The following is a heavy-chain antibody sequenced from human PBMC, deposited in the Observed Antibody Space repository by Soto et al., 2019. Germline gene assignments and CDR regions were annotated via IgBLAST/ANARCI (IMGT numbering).Heavy chain of an antibody. CDR3: ARSIRASGTTSAFDI. CDR1: GFTFSSYA. CDR2: ISYDGSNK. D-gene: IGHD1-1*01. J-gene: IGHJ3*02. Sequence: QVQLVESGGGVVQPGRSLRLSCAASGFTFSSYAMHWVRQAPGKGLEWVAVISYDGSNKYYADSVKGRFTISRDNSKNTLYLQMNSLRAEDTAVYYCARSIRASGTTSAFDIWGQGTMVTVSS. V-gene: IGHV3-30-3*01.